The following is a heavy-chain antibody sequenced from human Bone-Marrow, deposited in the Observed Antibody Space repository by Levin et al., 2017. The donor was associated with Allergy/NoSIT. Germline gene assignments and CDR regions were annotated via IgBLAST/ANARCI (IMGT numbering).Heavy chain of an antibody. J-gene: IGHJ4*02. CDR2: ISSSGST. CDR3: ARTKFSFSDY. CDR1: GGSVRTSSYY. D-gene: IGHD2-2*01. Sequence: LSQTLSLTCTVSGGSVRTSSYYWGWIRQPPGKGLEWIGSISSSGSTYYSPSLKSRVTISVDASKNHLSLNLSSVTAADTAVYYCARTKFSFSDYWGQGTLVTVSS. V-gene: IGHV4-39*02.